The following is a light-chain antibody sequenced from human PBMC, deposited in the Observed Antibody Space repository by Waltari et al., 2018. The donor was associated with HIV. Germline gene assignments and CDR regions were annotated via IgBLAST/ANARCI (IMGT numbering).Light chain of an antibody. J-gene: IGLJ3*02. CDR2: RNA. Sequence: QPKMTQAPSASKTPGQRITMSCSGSKSTIGNNFIYWYQQIPGAAPSRVMARNAQRPAGVPDRFSGTKSGTSAFLAITNLRLDDEATYVCASWDDNLRHWVFGGGTKLTVL. CDR3: ASWDDNLRHWV. V-gene: IGLV1-47*01. CDR1: KSTIGNNF.